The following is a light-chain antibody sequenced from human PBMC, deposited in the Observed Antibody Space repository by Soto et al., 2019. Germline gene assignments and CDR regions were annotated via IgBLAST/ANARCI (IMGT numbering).Light chain of an antibody. CDR2: EVF. V-gene: IGLV2-14*01. CDR1: SNDVGSYDY. CDR3: RSYTTSSTVV. Sequence: QSALTQPASVTGSPGQSIAISCTGTSNDVGSYDYVSWYQQHPGKAPKLMIYEVFNRPSGVSSRFSGSKSGNTASLTISGLQADDEAAYYCRSYTTSSTVVFGGGTKLTVL. J-gene: IGLJ2*01.